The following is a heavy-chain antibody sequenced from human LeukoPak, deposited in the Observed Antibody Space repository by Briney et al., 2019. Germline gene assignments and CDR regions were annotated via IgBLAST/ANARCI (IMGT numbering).Heavy chain of an antibody. J-gene: IGHJ4*02. CDR1: GGSISSNSYY. CDR3: ARGFCSNTRCYKEMATILPDY. CDR2: MYYSGST. V-gene: IGHV4-39*07. D-gene: IGHD2-2*02. Sequence: PSETLSLTCSVSGGSISSNSYYWGWIRQPPGKGLEWIGSMYYSGSTYYNPTLKSRLTISLDTSKNQFSLKLRSVTAADTAVYYCARGFCSNTRCYKEMATILPDYWGQGALVTVSS.